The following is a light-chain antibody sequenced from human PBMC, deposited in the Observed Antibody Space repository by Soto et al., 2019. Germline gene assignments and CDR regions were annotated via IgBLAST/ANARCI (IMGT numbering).Light chain of an antibody. CDR3: SSHTSLNTRV. CDR2: EVT. J-gene: IGLJ1*01. CDR1: SSDVGTYDY. Sequence: SVLTQPASVSGSPGQSIPITSTGTSSDVGTYDYVSWYQQYPDKAPKLIIYEVTQRPSGVSNRFSGSKSGNTASLTISGLQAEDEADYYCSSHTSLNTRVFGTGTKVTVL. V-gene: IGLV2-14*01.